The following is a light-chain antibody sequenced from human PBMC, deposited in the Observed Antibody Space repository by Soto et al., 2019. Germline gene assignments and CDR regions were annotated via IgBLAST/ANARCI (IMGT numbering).Light chain of an antibody. Sequence: QSALTQPASVSGSPGQSITISCTGTSSDVGGYNYVSWYQQHPGKAPKLMIYDVSNRPSGVSNRFSGSKSGNTASLTISGLQAEDEADYYCSSYTSSGTYVFGTGTKFTVL. CDR2: DVS. J-gene: IGLJ1*01. CDR1: SSDVGGYNY. CDR3: SSYTSSGTYV. V-gene: IGLV2-14*01.